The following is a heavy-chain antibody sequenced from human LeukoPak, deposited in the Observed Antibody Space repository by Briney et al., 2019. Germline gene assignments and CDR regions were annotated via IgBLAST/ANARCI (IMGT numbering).Heavy chain of an antibody. V-gene: IGHV3-9*01. D-gene: IGHD2-21*02. CDR3: ARGSAVVVTAIPKNWFDP. CDR1: GFTFEDYA. CDR2: ISWNSGSI. J-gene: IGHJ5*02. Sequence: PGRSLRLSCAASGFTFEDYAMNWVRQVPGKGLEWVSGISWNSGSIGYAASVKGRFSISRDNAKNSLYLQMNSLRAEDTAVYYCARGSAVVVTAIPKNWFDPWGQGTLVTVSS.